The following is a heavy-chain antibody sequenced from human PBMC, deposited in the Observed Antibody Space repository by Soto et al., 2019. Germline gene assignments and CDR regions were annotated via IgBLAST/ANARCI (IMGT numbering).Heavy chain of an antibody. D-gene: IGHD1-26*01. V-gene: IGHV1-8*01. CDR2: MNPNSGNT. CDR1: GYTFTSYD. CDR3: ARELLGSGSYLAGMDV. Sequence: ASVKVSCKASGYTFTSYDINWVRQATGQGLEWMGWMNPNSGNTGYAQKFQGRVTMTRNTSISTAYMELSSLRSEDTAVYYCARELLGSGSYLAGMDVWGQGTTVTVYS. J-gene: IGHJ6*02.